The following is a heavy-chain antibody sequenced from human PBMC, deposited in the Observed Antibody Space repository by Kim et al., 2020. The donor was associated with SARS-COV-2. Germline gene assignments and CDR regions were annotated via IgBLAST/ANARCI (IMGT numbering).Heavy chain of an antibody. Sequence: GGSLRLSCAASGFTFSSYSMNWVRQAPGKGLEWVSYISSSSSTIYYADSVKGRFTISRDNAKNSLYLQMNSLRDEDTAVYYCARGGYCSSTSCLWYAFDIWGQGTMVTVSS. V-gene: IGHV3-48*02. D-gene: IGHD2-2*01. CDR1: GFTFSSYS. CDR2: ISSSSSTI. J-gene: IGHJ3*02. CDR3: ARGGYCSSTSCLWYAFDI.